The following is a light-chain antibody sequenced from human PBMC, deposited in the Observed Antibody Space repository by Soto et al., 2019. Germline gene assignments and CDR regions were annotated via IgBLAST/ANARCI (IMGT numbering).Light chain of an antibody. J-gene: IGKJ1*01. V-gene: IGKV2-30*01. CDR2: KVS. Sequence: DVVMTQSPLSLPVTLGQPASISCRSSQSLVNSDGNTYLNWFQQRPGQSPRRLIYKVSNRDSGVPDRFSGSGSGTDFTLIISRVEAEDVGVYYCMQGTNWPWTFGQGTKVEI. CDR1: QSLVNSDGNTY. CDR3: MQGTNWPWT.